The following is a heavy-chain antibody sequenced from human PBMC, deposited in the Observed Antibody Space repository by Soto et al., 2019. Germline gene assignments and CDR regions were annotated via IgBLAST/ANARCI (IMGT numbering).Heavy chain of an antibody. CDR1: GFTFSSYG. CDR3: ARDQGRGYNYGFDY. Sequence: QVQLVESGGGVVQPGRSLRLSCAASGFTFSSYGMHWVRQAPGKGLEWVAVIWYDGSNKYYADSVKGRFTISRDNSKNTLYLQMNSLRGEDTAVYYCARDQGRGYNYGFDYWGQGTLVTVFS. V-gene: IGHV3-33*01. D-gene: IGHD5-18*01. J-gene: IGHJ4*02. CDR2: IWYDGSNK.